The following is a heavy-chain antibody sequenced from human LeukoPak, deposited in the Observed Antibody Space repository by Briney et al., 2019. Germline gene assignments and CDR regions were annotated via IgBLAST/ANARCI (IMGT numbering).Heavy chain of an antibody. J-gene: IGHJ4*02. Sequence: GGSLRLSCAASGFTFSSYAMSWVRQAPGKGREWVSAISGSGGSTYYADSVKGRFTISRDNSKNTLYLQMISLRADDTAVYFCAKAPCSGGSCYFSDWGQGTLVTVSS. CDR2: ISGSGGST. V-gene: IGHV3-23*01. CDR3: AKAPCSGGSCYFSD. CDR1: GFTFSSYA. D-gene: IGHD2-15*01.